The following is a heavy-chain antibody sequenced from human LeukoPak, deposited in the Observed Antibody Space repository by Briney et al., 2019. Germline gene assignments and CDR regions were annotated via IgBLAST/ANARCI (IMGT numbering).Heavy chain of an antibody. CDR1: GFTFSSYA. Sequence: GGSLRLSCAASGFTFSSYAMSWVRQAPGKGLEWVSAISGSGGSTYYADSVKGRFTISRDNPKNTLYLQMNSLRAEDTAVYYCAKDDEDSSSSDYWGQGTLVTVSS. D-gene: IGHD2-2*01. V-gene: IGHV3-23*01. CDR3: AKDDEDSSSSDY. CDR2: ISGSGGST. J-gene: IGHJ4*02.